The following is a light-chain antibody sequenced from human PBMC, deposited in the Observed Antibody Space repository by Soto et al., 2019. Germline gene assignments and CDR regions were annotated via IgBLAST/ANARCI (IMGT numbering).Light chain of an antibody. Sequence: AIRMTQSPSSFSASTGDRVTITCRASQGISSYLTWYQQKPGKAPKLLIYAASTLQSGDPSRFSGSGSGTDVTLTISSLQSEDLATYYGQQYYSYPPTFGQGTKLEIK. CDR2: AAS. J-gene: IGKJ2*01. V-gene: IGKV1-8*01. CDR1: QGISSY. CDR3: QQYYSYPPT.